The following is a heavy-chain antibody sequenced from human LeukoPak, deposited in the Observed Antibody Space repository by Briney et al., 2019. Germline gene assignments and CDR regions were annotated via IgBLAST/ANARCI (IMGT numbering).Heavy chain of an antibody. CDR1: GYTFNRYG. J-gene: IGHJ4*02. V-gene: IGHV7-4-1*02. CDR2: INTNTGNP. D-gene: IGHD1-26*01. CDR3: ARDSISGSYVHYDN. Sequence: GASVKVSCKASGYTFNRYGMNWVRQAPGQALEWMGWINTNTGNPTYAQGFTGRFVFSLDTSVSTAYLQINSLKAEDTAVYYCARDSISGSYVHYDNWGQGTLVTVSS.